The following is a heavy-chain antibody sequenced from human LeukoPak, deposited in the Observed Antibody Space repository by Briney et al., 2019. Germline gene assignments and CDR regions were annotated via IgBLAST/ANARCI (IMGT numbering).Heavy chain of an antibody. CDR2: IHHSGNT. CDR3: ARTGYDFWSGYPPYMDV. Sequence: PSETLSLTCSVSGDSISSSGYYWDWIRQPPGKGLEWIGSIHHSGNTNYNPSLKSRVTISVDTSKNQFSLKLSSVTAADTAVYYCARTGYDFWSGYPPYMDVWGKGTTVTVSS. V-gene: IGHV4-39*07. CDR1: GDSISSSGYY. J-gene: IGHJ6*03. D-gene: IGHD3-3*01.